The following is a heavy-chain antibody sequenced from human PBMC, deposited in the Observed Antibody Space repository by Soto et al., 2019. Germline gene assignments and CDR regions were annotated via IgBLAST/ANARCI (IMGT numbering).Heavy chain of an antibody. J-gene: IGHJ3*02. Sequence: EVQLEESGGDLVQPGGSLRLSCAASGFTLSAYWMTWVRQAPGKGLEWVANINRDGSKKSYLDSVRCRFTISRDNVGNSLYLQMDSLRADDTALSYCARDVSPGSSSLYLDAFDIWGQGTMVTVSS. CDR2: INRDGSKK. CDR3: ARDVSPGSSSLYLDAFDI. D-gene: IGHD6-13*01. V-gene: IGHV3-7*05. CDR1: GFTLSAYW.